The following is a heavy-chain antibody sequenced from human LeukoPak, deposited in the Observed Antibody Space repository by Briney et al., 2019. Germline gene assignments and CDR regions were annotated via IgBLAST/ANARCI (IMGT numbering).Heavy chain of an antibody. D-gene: IGHD3-10*01. CDR3: ARERDTFGGGFDY. J-gene: IGHJ4*02. Sequence: PGGSLRLSCEASEFTFSNYAMSWGRQSPGKGLEWVSIINSSGVHTSYADSVKGRFTISRDNSKNTLYLQMNSLRAEDTAVYYCARERDTFGGGFDYWGQGTLVTVSS. CDR2: INSSGVHT. CDR1: EFTFSNYA. V-gene: IGHV3-23*01.